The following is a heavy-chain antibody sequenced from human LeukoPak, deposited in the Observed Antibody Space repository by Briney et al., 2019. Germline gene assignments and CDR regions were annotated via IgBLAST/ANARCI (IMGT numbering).Heavy chain of an antibody. CDR1: GGSLSSNY. J-gene: IGHJ4*02. D-gene: IGHD2-21*02. V-gene: IGHV4-59*08. CDR3: ARHGVTEGCLDY. CDR2: VHYSGST. Sequence: SETLSLTCTVSGGSLSSNYWSWIRQPPGKGLEWVGYVHYSGSTDYSPSLKSRVTISVDTPKNQFSLKLSFVSAADTAVYYCARHGVTEGCLDYWGQGTLVTVSS.